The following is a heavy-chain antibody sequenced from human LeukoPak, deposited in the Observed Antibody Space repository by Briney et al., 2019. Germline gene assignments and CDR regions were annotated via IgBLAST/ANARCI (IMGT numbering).Heavy chain of an antibody. J-gene: IGHJ4*02. CDR3: ARRSYYDSGGYYYDF. D-gene: IGHD3-22*01. Sequence: GESLKISFKGSGYIFTNYWIAWVRQMPGKGLEWMGIIYPDDSDTRYGPSFQGQVTISADKSISTAYLQWSSLKASDTAMYYCARRSYYDSGGYYYDFWGQGTLVTVSS. CDR2: IYPDDSDT. V-gene: IGHV5-51*01. CDR1: GYIFTNYW.